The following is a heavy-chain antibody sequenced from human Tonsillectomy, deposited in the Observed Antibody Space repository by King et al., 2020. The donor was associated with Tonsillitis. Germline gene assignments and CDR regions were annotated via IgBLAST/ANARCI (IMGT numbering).Heavy chain of an antibody. CDR2: IYYSGST. J-gene: IGHJ4*02. Sequence: QLQESGPGLVKPSETLSLTCTVSGGSISTKYYYWGWIRQPPGKGLEWIGSIYYSGSTYYTPALKRRVTISLDTSRNQFSLKLSAVTAADTAVYYCARRGDYWGQGTLVTVSS. CDR3: ARRGDY. CDR1: GGSISTKYYY. V-gene: IGHV4-39*01.